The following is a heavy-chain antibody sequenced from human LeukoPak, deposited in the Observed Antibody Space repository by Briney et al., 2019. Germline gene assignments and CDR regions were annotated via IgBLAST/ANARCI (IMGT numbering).Heavy chain of an antibody. D-gene: IGHD3-22*01. Sequence: GGSLRLSCAASGFTFSSYWMSWVRQAPGRGLEWVANTNQDESEKNYVDSVKGRFTISRDNAKNSLYLQMNSLRAEDTAVYYCARVGHSSGYSLDYWGQGTLVTVSS. V-gene: IGHV3-7*01. CDR2: TNQDESEK. CDR1: GFTFSSYW. J-gene: IGHJ4*02. CDR3: ARVGHSSGYSLDY.